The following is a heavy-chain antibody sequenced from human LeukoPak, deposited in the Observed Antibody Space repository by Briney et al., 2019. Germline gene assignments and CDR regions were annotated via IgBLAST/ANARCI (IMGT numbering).Heavy chain of an antibody. CDR2: IRYDGSNK. V-gene: IGHV3-30*02. CDR3: AKEFAVLGYCSSTSCPFDY. Sequence: GGSLRLSCAASGFTFSSYGMHWVRQAPGKGLEWVAFIRYDGSNKYYADSVKGRFTISRDNSKNTLYLQMNSLRAEDTAVYYCAKEFAVLGYCSSTSCPFDYWGQGTLVTVSS. CDR1: GFTFSSYG. D-gene: IGHD2-2*01. J-gene: IGHJ4*02.